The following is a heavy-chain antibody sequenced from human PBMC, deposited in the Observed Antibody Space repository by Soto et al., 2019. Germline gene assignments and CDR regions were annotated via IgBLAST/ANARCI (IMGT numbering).Heavy chain of an antibody. J-gene: IGHJ1*01. Sequence: EVQLLESGGGLVQPEGSLRLSCEASGFTFSSYAMSWVRQAPGKGLEWVSGISGGGSTTYYADSVKGRFTISRDNSKKPLYLQVNSLRAEDTAVYYCARDQAAGGTISRYFQDWGQGTLVTVSS. CDR1: GFTFSSYA. CDR3: ARDQAAGGTISRYFQD. CDR2: ISGGGSTT. D-gene: IGHD6-13*01. V-gene: IGHV3-23*01.